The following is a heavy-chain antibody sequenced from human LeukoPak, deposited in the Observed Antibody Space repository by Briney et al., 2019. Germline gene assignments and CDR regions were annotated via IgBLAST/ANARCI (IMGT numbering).Heavy chain of an antibody. J-gene: IGHJ6*03. CDR1: GFTFSDYY. V-gene: IGHV3-11*04. Sequence: GGSLRLSCAASGFTFSDYYMSWIRQAPGKGLEWISYISISGTTIYYADSVKGRFTISRDNAKNSLYLQMNSLRAEDTAVYYCARESGNGSGSYSAAYYYYYYMDVWGKGTTVTISS. CDR3: ARESGNGSGSYSAAYYYYYYMDV. D-gene: IGHD3-10*01. CDR2: ISISGTTI.